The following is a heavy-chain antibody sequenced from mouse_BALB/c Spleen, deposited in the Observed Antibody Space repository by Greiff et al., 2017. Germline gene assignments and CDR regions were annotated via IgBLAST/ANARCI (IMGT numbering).Heavy chain of an antibody. Sequence: QVHVKQSGAELARPGASVKMSCKASGYTFTSYTMHWVKQRPGQGLEWIGYINPSSGYTNYNQKFKDKATLTADKSSSTAYMQLSSLTSEDSAVYYCALGDYAMDYWGQGTSVTVSS. CDR3: ALGDYAMDY. CDR1: GYTFTSYT. V-gene: IGHV1-4*01. CDR2: INPSSGYT. D-gene: IGHD4-1*01. J-gene: IGHJ4*01.